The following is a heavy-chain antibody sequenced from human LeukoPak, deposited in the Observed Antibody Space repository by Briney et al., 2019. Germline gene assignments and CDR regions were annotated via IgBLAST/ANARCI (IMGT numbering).Heavy chain of an antibody. CDR3: ARGYYGGNWDAFDI. V-gene: IGHV3-74*01. CDR1: GFTFSSYG. J-gene: IGHJ3*02. D-gene: IGHD4-23*01. Sequence: PGGSLRLSCAASGFTFSSYGMSWVRQAPGKGLEWVSRINGDERTTSYADSVKGRVTISRDNAKNTLYLQMSSLRVEDTAVYYCARGYYGGNWDAFDIWGQGTMVTVSS. CDR2: INGDERTT.